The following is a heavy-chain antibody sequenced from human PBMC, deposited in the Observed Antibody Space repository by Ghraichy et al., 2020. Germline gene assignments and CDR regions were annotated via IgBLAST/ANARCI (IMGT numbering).Heavy chain of an antibody. CDR3: TGLDY. CDR2: IRSKANNFAT. J-gene: IGHJ4*02. V-gene: IGHV3-73*01. CDR1: GFTFSGSA. Sequence: GGSLRLSCAASGFTFSGSAIHWVRQASGKGLEWVGRIRSKANNFATEYAASVKDRFTISRDDSKNTAYLQMNSLKTEDTAVYYCTGLDYWGQGTLVSVSS.